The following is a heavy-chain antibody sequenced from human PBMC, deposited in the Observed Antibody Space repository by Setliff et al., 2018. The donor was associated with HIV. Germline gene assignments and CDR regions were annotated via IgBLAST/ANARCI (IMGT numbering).Heavy chain of an antibody. CDR2: IYSTGDT. V-gene: IGHV4-4*07. CDR1: GGSISNFY. D-gene: IGHD3-22*01. Sequence: SETLSLTCSVSGGSISNFYWSWIRQPPGKGLEWVGHIYSTGDTNYNPSLKSRVTLSADTSKNQLSLSLTSVTAADTAVYYCARVRLTMIMMVDYFDQWGQGTRGTVSS. CDR3: ARVRLTMIMMVDYFDQ. J-gene: IGHJ4*02.